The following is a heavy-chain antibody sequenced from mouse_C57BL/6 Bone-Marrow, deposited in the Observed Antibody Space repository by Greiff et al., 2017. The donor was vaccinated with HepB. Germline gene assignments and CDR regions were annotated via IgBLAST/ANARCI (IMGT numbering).Heavy chain of an antibody. CDR3: TKEGSYYGSSYGNY. CDR2: IDPETGGT. V-gene: IGHV1-15*01. D-gene: IGHD1-1*01. J-gene: IGHJ2*01. CDR1: GYTFTNYE. Sequence: VQLQQSGAELVRPGASVTLSCKASGYTFTNYEMHWVKQTPVHGLEWIGAIDPETGGTAYNQKFKGKAILTADKSSSTAYMELRSLTSEDSAVYYCTKEGSYYGSSYGNYWGQGTTLTVSS.